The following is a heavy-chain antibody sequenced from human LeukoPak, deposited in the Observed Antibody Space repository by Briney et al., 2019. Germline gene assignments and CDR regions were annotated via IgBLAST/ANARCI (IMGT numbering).Heavy chain of an antibody. D-gene: IGHD1-26*01. CDR1: GFSFKDYG. V-gene: IGHV3-9*01. CDR3: AKHLTATNTYIFFGLDV. Sequence: PGGSLRLSCAATGFSFKDYGMHWVRQPPGKGLEWVSAINWNGGGTDYADSVKGRFTISRDNAKNSLYLQLSSLRPEDTALYYCAKHLTATNTYIFFGLDVWGQGTSATVSS. CDR2: INWNGGGT. J-gene: IGHJ6*02.